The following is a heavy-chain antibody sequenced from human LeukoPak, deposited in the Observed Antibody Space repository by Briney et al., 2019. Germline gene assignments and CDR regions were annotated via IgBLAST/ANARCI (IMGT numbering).Heavy chain of an antibody. V-gene: IGHV3-21*01. CDR1: GFTFSNYA. CDR2: ISVRSVYI. J-gene: IGHJ4*02. D-gene: IGHD2-21*02. Sequence: GGSLRLSCAAPGFTFSNYAMSWVRQAPGKGLEWVSSISVRSVYIYYADSVKGRFTISRDNAKNSLSLQMNSLRAEDTAVYYCARTRFCGNDFYPWDFHYWGQGTPVTVSS. CDR3: ARTRFCGNDFYPWDFHY.